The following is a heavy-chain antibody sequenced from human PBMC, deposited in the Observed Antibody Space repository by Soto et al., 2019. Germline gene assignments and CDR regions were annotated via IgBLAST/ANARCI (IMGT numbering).Heavy chain of an antibody. V-gene: IGHV4-61*08. J-gene: IGHJ5*01. CDR3: ARACRGGSCYGYNWFDS. CDR2: IYYSGST. CDR1: GGSVSSGDYY. D-gene: IGHD2-15*01. Sequence: PSETLSLTCTVSGGSVSSGDYYWSWIRQPPGKGLEWIGYIYYSGSTNYNPSLKSRVTISVDTSKNQFSLKLSSVTAADTAVYYCARACRGGSCYGYNWFDSWGQGTLVTVSS.